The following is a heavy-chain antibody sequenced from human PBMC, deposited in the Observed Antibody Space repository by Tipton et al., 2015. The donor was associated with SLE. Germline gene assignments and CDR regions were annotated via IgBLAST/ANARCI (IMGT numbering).Heavy chain of an antibody. J-gene: IGHJ4*02. V-gene: IGHV4-39*01. CDR1: GGSISSSTYY. D-gene: IGHD1-14*01. CDR2: IYYSGNT. CDR3: ARHYGIMSTPLYYFDY. Sequence: TLSLTCTVSGGSISSSTYYWGWIRQPPGKGLEWIGSIYYSGNTNYNPPLKSRVTISVDTSKNQFSLKLSSVTAADTAVYYCARHYGIMSTPLYYFDYWGQGTLVTVSS.